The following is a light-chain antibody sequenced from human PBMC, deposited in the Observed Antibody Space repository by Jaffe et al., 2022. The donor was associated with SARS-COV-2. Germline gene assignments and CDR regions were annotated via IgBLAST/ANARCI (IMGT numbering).Light chain of an antibody. Sequence: DIQMTQSPSSVSASVGDRVTITCRASQGVRNWLAWYQQKPGKAPKLLIYAAASLESGVPSRFSGGGFGTDFTLTISSLQPEDFGTYYCQQGSSFPVTFGGGTKVEIK. J-gene: IGKJ4*01. V-gene: IGKV1D-12*01. CDR2: AAA. CDR1: QGVRNW. CDR3: QQGSSFPVT.